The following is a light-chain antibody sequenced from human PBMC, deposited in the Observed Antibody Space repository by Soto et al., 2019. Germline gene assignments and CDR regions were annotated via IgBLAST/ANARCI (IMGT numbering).Light chain of an antibody. CDR3: CSYAGSSTYV. CDR1: SIDVGSYNL. Sequence: QSSLTQAASVSGSPGQSITISCTGTSIDVGSYNLVSWYQQHPGKAPKLMIYEVSKRPSGVSNRFSGSKSGNTASLTISGLQAEDEADYYCCSYAGSSTYVFGTGTKVTVL. V-gene: IGLV2-23*02. J-gene: IGLJ1*01. CDR2: EVS.